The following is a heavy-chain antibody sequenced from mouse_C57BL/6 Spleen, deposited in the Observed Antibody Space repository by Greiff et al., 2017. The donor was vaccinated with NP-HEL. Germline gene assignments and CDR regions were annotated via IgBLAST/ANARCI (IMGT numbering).Heavy chain of an antibody. CDR3: ARGDYYERRYFDY. Sequence: EVQLQQSGPELVKPGASVKISCKASGYSFTDYNMNWVKQSNGKSLEWIGVLNTNYGTTSYNQKFKGKSTLTVDQSSSTAYMQLNSLTSEDSAVYYCARGDYYERRYFDYWGQGTTLTVSS. J-gene: IGHJ2*01. CDR1: GYSFTDYN. D-gene: IGHD1-1*01. V-gene: IGHV1-39*01. CDR2: LNTNYGTT.